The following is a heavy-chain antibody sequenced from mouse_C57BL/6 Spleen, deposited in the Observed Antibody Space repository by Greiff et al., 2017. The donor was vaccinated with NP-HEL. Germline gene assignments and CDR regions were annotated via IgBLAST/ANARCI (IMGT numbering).Heavy chain of an antibody. V-gene: IGHV1-59*01. CDR2: IDPSDSYT. D-gene: IGHD4-1*01. J-gene: IGHJ2*01. Sequence: QVQLQQPGAELVRPGTSVKLSCKASGYTFTSYWMHWVKQRPGQGLEWIGVIDPSDSYTNYNQQFKGKATLTVDTSSSTASMQLSSLTSEDSAVYYCARGDWDGRDYWGQGTTLTVSS. CDR3: ARGDWDGRDY. CDR1: GYTFTSYW.